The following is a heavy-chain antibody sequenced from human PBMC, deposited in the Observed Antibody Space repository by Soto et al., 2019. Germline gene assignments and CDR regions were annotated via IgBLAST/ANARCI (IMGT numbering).Heavy chain of an antibody. CDR1: GGSISSGDYY. CDR3: ARSGDYYDSTHPSYYFDY. V-gene: IGHV4-30-4*01. J-gene: IGHJ4*02. D-gene: IGHD3-22*01. CDR2: IYYSGST. Sequence: SETLSLTCTVSGGSISSGDYYWSWIRQPPGKGLEWIGYIYYSGSTYYNPSLKSRVTISVDTSKNQFSLKLSSVTAADTAVYYCARSGDYYDSTHPSYYFDYWGQGTLVTVSS.